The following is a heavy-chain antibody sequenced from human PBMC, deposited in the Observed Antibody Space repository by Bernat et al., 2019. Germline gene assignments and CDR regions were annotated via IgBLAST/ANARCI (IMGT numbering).Heavy chain of an antibody. CDR3: ARTYYGFWIGFDY. Sequence: EVQLVESGGGLVQPGGSLRLSCAASGFTFSNYNMNWVRQAPGKGLEWVSYISSSSDTIYYAASLKGRFTISRDNAKNSLYLQMNSLRDEDTAVYYCARTYYGFWIGFDYWGQGTLVTVSS. D-gene: IGHD3-3*01. CDR2: ISSSSDTI. J-gene: IGHJ4*02. V-gene: IGHV3-48*02. CDR1: GFTFSNYN.